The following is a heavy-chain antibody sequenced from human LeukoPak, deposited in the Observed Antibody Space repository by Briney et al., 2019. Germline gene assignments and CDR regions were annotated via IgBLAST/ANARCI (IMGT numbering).Heavy chain of an antibody. D-gene: IGHD3-22*01. CDR1: GGSISSYY. CDR3: ARATTYYYDSSGYYLDY. CDR2: IYYSGST. Sequence: SETLSLTCTVSGGSISSYYWSWIRQPPGKGLEWIGYIYYSGSTNYNPSLKSRVTISVDTSKNQFSLKLSSVTAADTAVYYCARATTYYYDSSGYYLDYWGQGTLVTVSS. J-gene: IGHJ4*02. V-gene: IGHV4-59*01.